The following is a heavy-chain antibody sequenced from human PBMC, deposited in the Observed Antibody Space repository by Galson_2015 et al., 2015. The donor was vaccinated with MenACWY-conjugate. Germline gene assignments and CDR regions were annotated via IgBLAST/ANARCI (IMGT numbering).Heavy chain of an antibody. J-gene: IGHJ4*02. CDR2: ISGSGGST. Sequence: SLRLSCAASGFTFSSYAMSWVRQAPGKGLEWVSAISGSGGSTYYADSVKGRFTISRDNSKNTLYLQMNSLRAEDTAVYYCAKDLLGSGSYTYPLFDYWGQGTLVTVSS. CDR1: GFTFSSYA. CDR3: AKDLLGSGSYTYPLFDY. V-gene: IGHV3-23*01. D-gene: IGHD1-26*01.